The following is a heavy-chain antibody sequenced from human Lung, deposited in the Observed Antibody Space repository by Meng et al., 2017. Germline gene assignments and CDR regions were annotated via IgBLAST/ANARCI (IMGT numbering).Heavy chain of an antibody. V-gene: IGHV1-69*13. CDR1: GGTFSSYA. Sequence: SVKVSCKASGGTFSSYAISWVRQAPGQGLEWMGGIIPIFGTANYAQKFQGRVTITADESTSTAYMELSSLRSEDTAVYYCASSVVVIVGPQYYYGMDVWGQGTMVTVSS. CDR2: IIPIFGTA. D-gene: IGHD3-22*01. J-gene: IGHJ6*02. CDR3: ASSVVVIVGPQYYYGMDV.